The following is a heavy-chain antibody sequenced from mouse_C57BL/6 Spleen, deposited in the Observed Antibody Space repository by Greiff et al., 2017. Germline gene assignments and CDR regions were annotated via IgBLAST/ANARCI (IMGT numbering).Heavy chain of an antibody. CDR3: ASAYSNYFDY. V-gene: IGHV1-50*01. CDR1: GYTFTSYW. J-gene: IGHJ2*01. D-gene: IGHD2-5*01. CDR2: IDPSDSYT. Sequence: QVQLQQPGAELVKPGASVKLSCKASGYTFTSYWMQWVKQRPGQGLEWIGEIDPSDSYTNYNQKFKGKATLTVDTSSSTAYMQLSSLTSEDSAVYYCASAYSNYFDYWGQGTTLTVSS.